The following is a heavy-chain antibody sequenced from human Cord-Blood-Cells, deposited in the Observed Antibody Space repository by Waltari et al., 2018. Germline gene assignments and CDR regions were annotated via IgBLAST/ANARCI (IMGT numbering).Heavy chain of an antibody. CDR2: IIPIFGTG. D-gene: IGHD6-13*01. Sequence: QVQLVQSGAEVKKPGSSVTVSCKASGGTFSSFAISRVRQGPGQGLEWMGGIIPIFGTGNYAQKFQGRVTITADESTSTAYMELSSLRSEDTAVYYCASGGAIAAAVPGGWWFDPWGQGTLVTVSS. V-gene: IGHV1-69*01. J-gene: IGHJ5*02. CDR1: GGTFSSFA. CDR3: ASGGAIAAAVPGGWWFDP.